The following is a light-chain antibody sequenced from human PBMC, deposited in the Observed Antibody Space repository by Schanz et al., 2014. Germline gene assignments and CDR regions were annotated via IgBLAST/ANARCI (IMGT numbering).Light chain of an antibody. Sequence: QSALTQPASVSGSPGQSITISCTGTCSDIGGYNFVSWYQQHPGKAPKLMIYDVSNRPSGVSNRFSGSKSGNTASLTISGLQAEDEADYYCSSYTRSSTQVFGGGTKLTVL. CDR1: CSDIGGYNF. J-gene: IGLJ3*02. CDR3: SSYTRSSTQV. V-gene: IGLV2-14*03. CDR2: DVS.